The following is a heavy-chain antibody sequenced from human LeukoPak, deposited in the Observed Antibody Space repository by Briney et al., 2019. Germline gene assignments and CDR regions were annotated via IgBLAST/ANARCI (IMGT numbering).Heavy chain of an antibody. CDR1: GGSISSYYW. Sequence: TLSLTCTVSGGSISSYYWSWIRQPPGKALEWLARIDWNDDKYYSTSLKTRVTISKDTSKNQVVLTMTNMDPVDTATYFCARTNYVWGSKDYWGQGTLVTVSS. CDR3: ARTNYVWGSKDY. J-gene: IGHJ4*02. V-gene: IGHV2-70*11. D-gene: IGHD3-16*01. CDR2: IDWNDDK.